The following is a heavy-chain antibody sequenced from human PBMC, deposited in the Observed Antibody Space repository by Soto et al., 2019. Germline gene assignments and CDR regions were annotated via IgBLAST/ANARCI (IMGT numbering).Heavy chain of an antibody. CDR1: GYTFTSYG. J-gene: IGHJ4*02. V-gene: IGHV1-18*01. Sequence: QIQLVQSGTEVREPGASVKVSCQASGYTFTSYGIIWVRQAPGQGLELMGWISGYNNNKNYEQKYQARVTMTTDTSTRTAYMELRSLRSDDTAVYYCARVGAIAPAEGDYWGQGTLVTVSS. CDR3: ARVGAIAPAEGDY. CDR2: ISGYNNNK. D-gene: IGHD6-13*01.